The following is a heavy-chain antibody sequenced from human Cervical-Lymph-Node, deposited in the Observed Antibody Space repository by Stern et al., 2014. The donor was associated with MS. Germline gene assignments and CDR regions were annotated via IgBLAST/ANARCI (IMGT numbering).Heavy chain of an antibody. V-gene: IGHV4-61*02. CDR2: VYTTGSP. D-gene: IGHD3-3*01. CDR3: ATSFGGVPMFY. J-gene: IGHJ4*02. CDR1: GGSVSSGSYY. Sequence: QLQLQESGPGLVKPSQTLSLTCSVSGGSVSSGSYYWSWVRQPAGKGLQGIGRVYTTGSPDYTPPHKRRATISQDTSKNQFSLTLSSVTAADTAVYYCATSFGGVPMFYWGQGTLVTVSS.